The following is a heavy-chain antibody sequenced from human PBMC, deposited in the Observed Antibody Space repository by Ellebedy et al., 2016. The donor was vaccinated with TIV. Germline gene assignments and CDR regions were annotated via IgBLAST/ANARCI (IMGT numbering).Heavy chain of an antibody. Sequence: AASVKVSCKASGGTFSSYAISWVRQAPGQGLEWMGGIIPIFGTANYAQKFQGRVTITADESTSTAYMELRSLRSDDTAVYYCARDLGQGYSGYKRPSPNGMDVWGQGTTVTVSS. V-gene: IGHV1-69*13. D-gene: IGHD5-12*01. CDR1: GGTFSSYA. J-gene: IGHJ6*02. CDR2: IIPIFGTA. CDR3: ARDLGQGYSGYKRPSPNGMDV.